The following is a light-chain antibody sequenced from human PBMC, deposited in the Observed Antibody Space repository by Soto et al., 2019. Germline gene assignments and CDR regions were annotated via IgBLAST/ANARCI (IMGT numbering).Light chain of an antibody. CDR1: QSVSSSY. J-gene: IGKJ1*01. Sequence: EIVLTQSPGTLSLSPGERATLSCRASQSVSSSYLAWYQQKPGQAPRLFIYDASNRATGIPARFSGSGSGTDFTLTISSLEPEDFAVYYCQQRSKWPITFGQGTKVDIK. CDR3: QQRSKWPIT. V-gene: IGKV3D-20*02. CDR2: DAS.